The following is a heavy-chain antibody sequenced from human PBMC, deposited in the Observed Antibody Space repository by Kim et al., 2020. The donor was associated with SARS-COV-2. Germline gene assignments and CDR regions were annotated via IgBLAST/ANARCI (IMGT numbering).Heavy chain of an antibody. J-gene: IGHJ4*02. V-gene: IGHV3-48*02. CDR3: ARATSGWRPYYFDY. Sequence: GGSLRLSCAASGFTFSSYSMNWVRQAPGKGLEWVFIHSSSSSTIYYADSVKGRFTISRGNAKNSLYLQMNSLRDEDTAVYYCARATSGWRPYYFDYWGQGTLVTVSS. D-gene: IGHD6-19*01. CDR1: GFTFSSYS. CDR2: SSSSSTI.